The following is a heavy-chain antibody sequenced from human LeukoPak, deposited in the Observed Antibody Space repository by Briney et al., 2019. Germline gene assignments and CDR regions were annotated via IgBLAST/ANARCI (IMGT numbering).Heavy chain of an antibody. Sequence: GGPLRLSCAASGFTFSSYAMSWVRQAPGRGLEWVSAISGSGGSTYYADSVKGRFTISRDNSKNTLYLQMNSLRAEDTAVYYCVSPKYSSAWFFDYWGQGTLVTVSS. J-gene: IGHJ4*02. V-gene: IGHV3-23*01. D-gene: IGHD6-19*01. CDR3: VSPKYSSAWFFDY. CDR2: ISGSGGST. CDR1: GFTFSSYA.